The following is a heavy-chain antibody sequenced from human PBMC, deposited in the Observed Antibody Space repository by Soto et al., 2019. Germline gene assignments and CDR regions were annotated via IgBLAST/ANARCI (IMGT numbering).Heavy chain of an antibody. D-gene: IGHD2-8*02. V-gene: IGHV3-43*01. CDR3: AKSGPNYYYGMDV. CDR2: ISWDGGST. CDR1: GFTFDDYT. J-gene: IGHJ6*02. Sequence: GGSLRLSCASSGFTFDDYTMHWVRQAPGKGLEWVSLISWDGGSTYYADSVKGRFTISRDNSKNSLYLQMNSLRTEDTALYYCAKSGPNYYYGMDVWGQGTTVTVSS.